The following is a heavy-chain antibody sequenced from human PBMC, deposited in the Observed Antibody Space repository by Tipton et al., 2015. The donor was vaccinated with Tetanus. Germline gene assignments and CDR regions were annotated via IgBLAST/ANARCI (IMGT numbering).Heavy chain of an antibody. V-gene: IGHV1-2*02. D-gene: IGHD3-10*01. CDR3: ARDPHTIRTGNHRGFDY. J-gene: IGHJ4*02. Sequence: QVQLVQSGAEVKRPGASVKVSCKASGYTFTGHYIPWVRQAPGQGLEWMGWISPNSGVTNDGKKFQGRVTMTRDTSITTAYMELSSLTSDDTAVYYCARDPHTIRTGNHRGFDYWGQGTLVTVSS. CDR1: GYTFTGHY. CDR2: ISPNSGVT.